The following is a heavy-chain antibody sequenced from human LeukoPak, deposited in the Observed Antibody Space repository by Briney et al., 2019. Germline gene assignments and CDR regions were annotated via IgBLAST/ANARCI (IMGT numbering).Heavy chain of an antibody. D-gene: IGHD3-3*01. J-gene: IGHJ4*02. Sequence: PSETLSLTCTVSGGSISSGSYYWSWIRQPAGKGLEWIGRIYTSGSTNYNPSLKSRVTISVDTSKNQFSLKLSSVTAADTAVYYCARVPVYYEADLGVDYWGQGTLVTVSS. CDR3: ARVPVYYEADLGVDY. V-gene: IGHV4-61*02. CDR1: GGSISSGSYY. CDR2: IYTSGST.